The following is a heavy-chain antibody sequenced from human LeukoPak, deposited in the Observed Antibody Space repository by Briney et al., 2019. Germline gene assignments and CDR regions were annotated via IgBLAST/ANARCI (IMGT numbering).Heavy chain of an antibody. J-gene: IGHJ4*02. CDR1: GYSFTNYG. CDR2: ISAYNGNT. V-gene: IGHV1-18*01. CDR3: ARQSSSVRGVSLFDY. D-gene: IGHD2-8*01. Sequence: ASVKASCKASGYSFTNYGISWVRQAPGQGLEWMGWISAYNGNTNYAQNLQGRVTMTTDTSTSTAYMELRSLRSDDTAVYYCARQSSSVRGVSLFDYWGQGTLVTVFS.